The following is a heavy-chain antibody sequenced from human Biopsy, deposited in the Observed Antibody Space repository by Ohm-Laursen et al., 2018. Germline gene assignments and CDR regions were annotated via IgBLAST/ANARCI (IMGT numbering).Heavy chain of an antibody. D-gene: IGHD5/OR15-5a*01. CDR1: GFSLRNYT. CDR3: ARDQSGLRGINWYFDL. CDR2: IWYDGSNK. J-gene: IGHJ2*01. V-gene: IGHV3-33*08. Sequence: SLRLSCAASGFSLRNYTINWVRQAPGKGLEWVALIWYDGSNKNSEDSVKGRFTVSRDNSKNTLFLQMNNLRAEDTAVYYCARDQSGLRGINWYFDLWGRGTLVTVSS.